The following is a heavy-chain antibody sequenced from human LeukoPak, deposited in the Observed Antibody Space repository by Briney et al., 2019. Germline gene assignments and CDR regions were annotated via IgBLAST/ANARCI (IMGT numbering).Heavy chain of an antibody. CDR2: ISSNGGST. CDR1: GFTFSSYA. CDR3: ARSLVVITPTFDY. J-gene: IGHJ4*02. Sequence: PGGSLRLSCAASGFTFSSYAMHWVRQAPGKGLEYVSAISSNGGSTYYANSVKGRFTISRDNFKNTLYLQMGSLRAEDMAVYYCARSLVVITPTFDYWGQGTLVTVSS. V-gene: IGHV3-64*01. D-gene: IGHD3-22*01.